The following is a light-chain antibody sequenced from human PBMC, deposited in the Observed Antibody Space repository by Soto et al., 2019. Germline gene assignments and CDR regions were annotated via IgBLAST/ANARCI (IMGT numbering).Light chain of an antibody. CDR1: TGAVTGATY. CDR3: LLYNGNVQV. V-gene: IGLV7-43*01. Sequence: QAVVIQEASLTVSPGQTVTLTCASSTGAVTGATYPTWHQQKPGQAPKLLVYSTSNQHSWAPARFSGSPRGDKAALTLSGVQHEDEDDYYCLLYNGNVQVFGRGTKVTVL. J-gene: IGLJ3*02. CDR2: STS.